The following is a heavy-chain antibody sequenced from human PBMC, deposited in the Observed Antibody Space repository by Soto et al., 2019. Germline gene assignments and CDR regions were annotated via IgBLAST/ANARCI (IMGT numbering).Heavy chain of an antibody. Sequence: EVQLVESGGGLVQPGGSLRLSCAASEFTFSSYEMNWVRQAPGKGLEWVSYISSSGSTIYYADSVKGRFTISRDNAKNSLYLQMNSLRAEDTAVYYCARDLLGGEWLWSDYWGQGTLVTVSS. D-gene: IGHD3-3*01. CDR3: ARDLLGGEWLWSDY. J-gene: IGHJ4*02. V-gene: IGHV3-48*03. CDR1: EFTFSSYE. CDR2: ISSSGSTI.